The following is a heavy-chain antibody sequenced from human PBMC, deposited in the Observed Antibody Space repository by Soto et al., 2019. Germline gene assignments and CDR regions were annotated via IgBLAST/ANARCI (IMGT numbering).Heavy chain of an antibody. J-gene: IGHJ4*02. CDR1: GGSIGSSTYY. CDR2: MYSSGNT. V-gene: IGHV4-39*02. Sequence: SETLSLTCTVSGGSIGSSTYYWGWIRQPPGKGLEWIGSMYSSGNTYYNPSLKSRVTVSVDTSKNHFSLKLSSVTAEDTAVYFCATSYGNAWYTYWGQGTQVPVSS. CDR3: ATSYGNAWYTY. D-gene: IGHD6-13*01.